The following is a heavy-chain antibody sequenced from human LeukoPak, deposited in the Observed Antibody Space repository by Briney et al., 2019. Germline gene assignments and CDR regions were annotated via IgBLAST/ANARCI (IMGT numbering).Heavy chain of an antibody. CDR3: AREGESMFRRDGYNYVDY. J-gene: IGHJ4*02. Sequence: SETLSLTCTVSGGSISSYYWSWIRQPPGKGLEWIGYIYYSGSTNYNPSLKSRVTISVDTSKNQFSLKLSSVTAADTAVYYCAREGESMFRRDGYNYVDYWGQGTLVTVSS. CDR1: GGSISSYY. V-gene: IGHV4-59*12. CDR2: IYYSGST. D-gene: IGHD5-24*01.